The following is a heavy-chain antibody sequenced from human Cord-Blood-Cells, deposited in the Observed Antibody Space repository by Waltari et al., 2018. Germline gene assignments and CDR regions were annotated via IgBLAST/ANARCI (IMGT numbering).Heavy chain of an antibody. CDR3: ARSGYFGDAFDI. Sequence: EVQLVESGGGLVKPWGSLSLSGAASGFTFSSYSMNWVRQAPGKGLEWVSSISSSSSYIYYADSVKGRFTISRDNAKNSLYLQMNSLRAEDTAVYYCARSGYFGDAFDIWGQGTMVTVSS. CDR1: GFTFSSYS. CDR2: ISSSSSYI. D-gene: IGHD3-10*01. V-gene: IGHV3-21*01. J-gene: IGHJ3*02.